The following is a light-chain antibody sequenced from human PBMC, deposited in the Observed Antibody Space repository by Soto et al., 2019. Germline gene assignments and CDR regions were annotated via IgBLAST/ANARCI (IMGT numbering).Light chain of an antibody. CDR2: DAS. CDR1: EDISNY. CDR3: MQALQTRT. J-gene: IGKJ1*01. Sequence: DIPMTQSPSSLSASVGERVTITCRANEDISNYLNWYQQKPGRAPKLLIYDASTLETGVPDRFSGSGSGTDFTLKISRVGAEDVGVYYCMQALQTRTFGQGTKVEI. V-gene: IGKV1-33*01.